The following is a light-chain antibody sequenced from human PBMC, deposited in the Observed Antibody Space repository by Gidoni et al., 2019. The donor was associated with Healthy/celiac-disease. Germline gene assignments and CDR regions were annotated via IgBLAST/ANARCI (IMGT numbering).Light chain of an antibody. J-gene: IGKJ5*01. CDR3: QQYGSSPT. CDR2: GAS. CDR1: QSVSSSY. V-gene: IGKV3-20*01. Sequence: ERVFTQSPGTLSLSPGERANLCCRASQSVSSSYLAWYQQKPGQAPRLLIYGASSRATVIPDRFSGSGSGTDFTLTISRLEPEDFAGYYCQQYGSSPTFGQGTRLEIK.